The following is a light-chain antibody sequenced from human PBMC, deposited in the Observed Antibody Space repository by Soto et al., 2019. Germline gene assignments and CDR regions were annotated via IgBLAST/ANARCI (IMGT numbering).Light chain of an antibody. CDR2: DAF. CDR3: QHRSSWPT. CDR1: QSVSSN. Sequence: EIVLTQSPATLSLSPGERATLSCRASQSVSSNFAWYQQKLGQAPRLLIYDAFNRATGIPARFSGRGSGTVFILTISNLEPDDFAVYYCQHRSSWPTFGQGTKLEIK. J-gene: IGKJ2*01. V-gene: IGKV3-11*01.